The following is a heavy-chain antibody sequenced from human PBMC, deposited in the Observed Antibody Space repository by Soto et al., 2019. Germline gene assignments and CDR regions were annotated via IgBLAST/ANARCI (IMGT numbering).Heavy chain of an antibody. V-gene: IGHV3-48*02. J-gene: IGHJ4*02. D-gene: IGHD6-13*01. Sequence: EAQLVESGGGLVQPGGSLRLSCAASGFTFSNYSMNWVRQAPGKGLEWVSYISSSSSTIYYADSVKGRFTISRDNAKNSLYLQMNSLRDEDTAVYYCARGGAAAGVLGVDYWGQGTLVTVSS. CDR2: ISSSSSTI. CDR3: ARGGAAAGVLGVDY. CDR1: GFTFSNYS.